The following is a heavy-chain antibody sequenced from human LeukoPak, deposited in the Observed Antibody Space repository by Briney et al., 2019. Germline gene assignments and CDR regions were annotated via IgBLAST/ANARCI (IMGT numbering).Heavy chain of an antibody. J-gene: IGHJ4*02. CDR2: ISGSGGST. CDR1: GFTFSSYA. CDR3: AKKVAVAGSEFGY. Sequence: GGSLRLSCAASGFTFSSYAMSWVRQAPGKGLEWVSAISGSGGSTYYADSVKGRFTISRDNSKNTLYLQMNSLRVEDTAVYYCAKKVAVAGSEFGYWGQGTLVTVSS. V-gene: IGHV3-23*01. D-gene: IGHD6-13*01.